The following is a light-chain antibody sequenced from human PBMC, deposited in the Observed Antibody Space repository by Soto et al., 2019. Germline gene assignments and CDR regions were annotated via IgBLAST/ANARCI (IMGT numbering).Light chain of an antibody. CDR3: QQDNNWPPIT. CDR2: AAS. V-gene: IGKV3-15*01. Sequence: EIVLTQSPGTLSLSPGERATLSCRASQSVSIKLAWYQQKPGQSPRLLIYAASTRATGVPARFSGSGSGTEFTLTISSLQSEDFAVYSCQQDNNWPPITFGQGTRLEIK. CDR1: QSVSIK. J-gene: IGKJ5*01.